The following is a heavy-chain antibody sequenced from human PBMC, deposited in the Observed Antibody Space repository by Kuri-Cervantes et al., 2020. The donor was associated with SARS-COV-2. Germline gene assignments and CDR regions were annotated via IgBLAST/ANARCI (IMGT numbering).Heavy chain of an antibody. CDR3: AKSGRQYDV. CDR2: IKPDGSEE. CDR1: GFTFRSYW. V-gene: IGHV3-7*01. J-gene: IGHJ3*01. D-gene: IGHD3-10*01. Sequence: GGSLRLSCAASGFTFRSYWMSWVRQAPGKGLEWVANIKPDGSEENYVDSVKGRFTISRDNAKNSLYLQTNSLRVEDTAVYYCAKSGRQYDVWGQGTMVTVSS.